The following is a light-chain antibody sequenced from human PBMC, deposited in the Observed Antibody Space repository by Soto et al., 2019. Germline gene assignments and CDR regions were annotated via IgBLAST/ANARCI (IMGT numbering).Light chain of an antibody. V-gene: IGKV3D-20*01. CDR1: QSIANDY. CDR3: QQYGSSPS. Sequence: EVALTQSPGTLSLSPGARATLSCRASQSIANDYLTWYQQKPGLAPRLLIYDASYRATGISDRFSGSGSGTDFTLTISRLEPEDFAVYYCQQYGSSPSFGGGTKVDIK. J-gene: IGKJ4*01. CDR2: DAS.